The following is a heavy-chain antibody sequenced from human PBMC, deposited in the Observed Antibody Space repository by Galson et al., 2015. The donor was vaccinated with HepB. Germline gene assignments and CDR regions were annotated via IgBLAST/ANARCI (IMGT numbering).Heavy chain of an antibody. V-gene: IGHV1-46*01. CDR1: GYTFSTYY. CDR2: INPSGGRT. D-gene: IGHD2-2*01. CDR3: ATIRVGFCITTSCKADDFDI. J-gene: IGHJ3*02. Sequence: SVKVSCRASGYTFSTYYIHWVRQAPGQGLEWMGIINPSGGRTNYAQKFQDRVTMTRDTSTSTIYMKLSSLRSEDTAVYYCATIRVGFCITTSCKADDFDIWGQGTMVTVSS.